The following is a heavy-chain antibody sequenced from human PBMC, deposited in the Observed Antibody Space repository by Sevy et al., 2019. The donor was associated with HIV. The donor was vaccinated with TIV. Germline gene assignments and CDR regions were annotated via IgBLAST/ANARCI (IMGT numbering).Heavy chain of an antibody. Sequence: ASVKVSCKASGYTFTGQYRHWVRQAPGQGLEWMGWINPNSGGTNYRQDFQGRVTLTRDTSITTAYMELSGPKSDDTAIYYCARDLRLRGYCYGSFDYWGQGTLVTVSS. CDR1: GYTFTGQY. CDR2: INPNSGGT. J-gene: IGHJ4*02. D-gene: IGHD5-18*01. V-gene: IGHV1-2*02. CDR3: ARDLRLRGYCYGSFDY.